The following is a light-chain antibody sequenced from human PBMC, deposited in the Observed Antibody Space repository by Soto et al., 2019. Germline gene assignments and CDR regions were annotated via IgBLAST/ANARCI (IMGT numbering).Light chain of an antibody. Sequence: QSVLTQPPSASGSPGQSVTISCTGTKSDIVVYDFVSWYQHHPGKAPRLIIYEVVQRPSGVPDRFSGSKSGNTASLTVSGLQAADEADYFCKSYAGSNTYVFGSGTQLTFL. V-gene: IGLV2-8*01. CDR2: EVV. CDR1: KSDIVVYDF. CDR3: KSYAGSNTYV. J-gene: IGLJ1*01.